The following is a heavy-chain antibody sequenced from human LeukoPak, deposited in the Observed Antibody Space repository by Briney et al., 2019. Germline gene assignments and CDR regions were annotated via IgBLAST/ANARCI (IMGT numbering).Heavy chain of an antibody. CDR1: GFTFKSYW. J-gene: IGHJ4*02. V-gene: IGHV3-7*01. D-gene: IGHD1/OR15-1a*01. CDR2: INKDGGKN. CDR3: ASAGTAPALYFDS. Sequence: GGSLRLSCAVSGFTFKSYWMSWVRQAPGKGLEWVASINKDGGKNYYVASVKGRFTISRDNPKNSLYLQMNTLRAEDTAVYYCASAGTAPALYFDSWGQGTLVTVSS.